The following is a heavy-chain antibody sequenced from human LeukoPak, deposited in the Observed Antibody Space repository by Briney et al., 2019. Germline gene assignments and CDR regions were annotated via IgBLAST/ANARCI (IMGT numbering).Heavy chain of an antibody. CDR1: GGSISSYY. CDR2: IYYSGST. V-gene: IGHV4-59*01. D-gene: IGHD5-12*01. J-gene: IGHJ4*02. Sequence: NPSETLSLTCTVSGGSISSYYWSWIRQRPGKGQEWIGYIYYSGSTNYNPSLKSRVTISVDTSKNQFSLKLSSVTAADTAVYYCAREWRGGYRLRYFDYWGQGTLVTVSS. CDR3: AREWRGGYRLRYFDY.